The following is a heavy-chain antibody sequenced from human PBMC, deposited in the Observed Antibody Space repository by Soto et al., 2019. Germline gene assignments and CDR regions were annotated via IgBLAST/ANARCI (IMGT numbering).Heavy chain of an antibody. Sequence: GGSLRLSCAASGFTFSSYAMHWVRQAPGKGLEWVAVIWYDGSNKYYADSVKGRFTISRDNSKNTLYLQMNSLRAEDTAVYYCARERYQLLPYGMDVWGQGTTVTVSS. D-gene: IGHD2-2*01. V-gene: IGHV3-33*08. CDR3: ARERYQLLPYGMDV. CDR2: IWYDGSNK. CDR1: GFTFSSYA. J-gene: IGHJ6*02.